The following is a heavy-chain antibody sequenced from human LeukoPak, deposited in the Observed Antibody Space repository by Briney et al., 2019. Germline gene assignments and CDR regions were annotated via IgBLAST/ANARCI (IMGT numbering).Heavy chain of an antibody. J-gene: IGHJ4*02. CDR1: GFTFSTVA. D-gene: IGHD2-8*02. CDR2: IFPSGGEI. Sequence: GGSLRLSCAASGFTFSTVAMIWVRHPPGKGLEWVSSIFPSGGEIHYADSVRGRFSISRDNSKSTLSLQMNSLRAEDTAIYYCATYRQVLLPFESWGQGTLVTVSS. CDR3: ATYRQVLLPFES. V-gene: IGHV3-23*01.